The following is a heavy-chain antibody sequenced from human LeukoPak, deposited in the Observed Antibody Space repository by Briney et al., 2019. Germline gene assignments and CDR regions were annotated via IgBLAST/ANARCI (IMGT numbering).Heavy chain of an antibody. D-gene: IGHD4-17*01. CDR2: INSDGSST. CDR1: GFTFSSYW. Sequence: GGSLRLSCAASGFTFSSYWMHWVRQAPGKGLVWVSRINSDGSSTSYADSVKGRFTISRDNAKNTQYLQMNSLRAEDTAVYYCARVTLYGAFDIWGQGTMVTASS. V-gene: IGHV3-74*01. CDR3: ARVTLYGAFDI. J-gene: IGHJ3*02.